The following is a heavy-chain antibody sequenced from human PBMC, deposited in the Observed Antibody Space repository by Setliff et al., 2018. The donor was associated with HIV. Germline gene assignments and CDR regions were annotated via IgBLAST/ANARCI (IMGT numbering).Heavy chain of an antibody. CDR2: INPNSGNT. CDR3: ATLGYDSHISAFDAFDV. Sequence: ASVKVSCKTSGYTFTGYYIHWVRQAPGQGLEWMGWINPNSGNTDYDQKFQGSLTMTRDASINTAYMELSKLRSDDTAVYYCATLGYDSHISAFDAFDVWGQGTMVTVSS. CDR1: GYTFTGYY. D-gene: IGHD6-19*01. J-gene: IGHJ3*01. V-gene: IGHV1-2*02.